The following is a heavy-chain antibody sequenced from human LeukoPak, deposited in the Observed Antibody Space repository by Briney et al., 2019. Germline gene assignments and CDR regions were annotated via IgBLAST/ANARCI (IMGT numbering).Heavy chain of an antibody. CDR2: ISSDSSYI. CDR1: GFNFNTYT. V-gene: IGHV3-21*04. J-gene: IGHJ4*02. D-gene: IGHD3-9*01. CDR3: ARTSGSRHLTGYYRSFFDY. Sequence: GGSLRLSCAASGFNFNTYTMNWVRQAPGKGLEWVSSISSDSSYIYYADAVHGRFTVSRDNAKYSLYLQMNSLRAEDTAVYFCARTSGSRHLTGYYRSFFDYWGQGTLVTVSS.